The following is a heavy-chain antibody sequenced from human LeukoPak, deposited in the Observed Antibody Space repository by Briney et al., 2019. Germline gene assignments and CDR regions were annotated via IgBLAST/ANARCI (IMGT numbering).Heavy chain of an antibody. CDR2: VSGGGPYT. J-gene: IGHJ4*02. CDR1: GFSFSSFA. D-gene: IGHD2-8*01. CDR3: AKRITVSAGYYLDS. V-gene: IGHV3-23*01. Sequence: GGSLTLSCVGSGFSFSSFAMSSVGQAPFNGLYSVSTVSGGGPYTNYADSVKGRFTVSRDDSKSMHFLKMNSLRPEDTALYFCAKRITVSAGYYLDSWGQGTLVTVSS.